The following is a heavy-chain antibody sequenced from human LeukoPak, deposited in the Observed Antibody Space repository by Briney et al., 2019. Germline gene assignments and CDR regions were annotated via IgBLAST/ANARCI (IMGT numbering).Heavy chain of an antibody. J-gene: IGHJ4*02. CDR3: AKARGDGYNYYFDY. CDR1: GFTFSSYS. D-gene: IGHD5-24*01. V-gene: IGHV3-48*04. Sequence: GGSLRLSCAASGFTFSSYSMNWVRQAPGKGLEWVSYISSSSSTIYYADSVKGRFTISRDNAKNSLYLQMNSLRAEDTALYYCAKARGDGYNYYFDYWGQGTLVTVSS. CDR2: ISSSSSTI.